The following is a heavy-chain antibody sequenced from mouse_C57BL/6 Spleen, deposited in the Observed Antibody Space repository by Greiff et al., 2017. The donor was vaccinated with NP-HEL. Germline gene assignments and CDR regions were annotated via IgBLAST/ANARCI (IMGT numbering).Heavy chain of an antibody. Sequence: EVMLVESGEGLVKPGGSLKLSCAASGFTFSSYAMSWVRQTPEKRLEWVAYISSGGDYIYYADTVKGRFTISRDNARNTLYLQMSSLKSEDTAMYYCTRDGGYGSYFDYWGQGTTLTVSS. CDR1: GFTFSSYA. D-gene: IGHD2-10*02. V-gene: IGHV5-9-1*02. CDR3: TRDGGYGSYFDY. CDR2: ISSGGDYI. J-gene: IGHJ2*01.